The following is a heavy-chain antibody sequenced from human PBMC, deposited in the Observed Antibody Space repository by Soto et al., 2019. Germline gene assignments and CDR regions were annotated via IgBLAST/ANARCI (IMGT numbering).Heavy chain of an antibody. V-gene: IGHV1-69*13. Sequence: SVKVSCKASGGTFSSYAISWVRQAPGQGLEWMGGIIPIFGTANYAQKFQGRVTITADESTSTAYMELSSLRSEDTAVYYCARGDEGSGSYYYYGMEVWGQGTTVTVSS. CDR2: IIPIFGTA. D-gene: IGHD3-10*01. J-gene: IGHJ6*02. CDR1: GGTFSSYA. CDR3: ARGDEGSGSYYYYGMEV.